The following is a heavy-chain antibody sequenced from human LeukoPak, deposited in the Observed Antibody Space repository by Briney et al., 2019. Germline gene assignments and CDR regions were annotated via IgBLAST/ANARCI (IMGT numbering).Heavy chain of an antibody. CDR3: ARGTRPQKCYDFFFDH. Sequence: GRSLRLSCAASGFTLSSYTIHWVPQAPGKGLEWVADISYDVVSTYYTNSVKGRFTISRDSSKNTLYLQMNSLKTEDTAVYYCARGTRPQKCYDFFFDHWGQGTLVTVSS. CDR1: GFTLSSYT. V-gene: IGHV3-30-3*01. CDR2: ISYDVVST. J-gene: IGHJ4*02. D-gene: IGHD5-12*01.